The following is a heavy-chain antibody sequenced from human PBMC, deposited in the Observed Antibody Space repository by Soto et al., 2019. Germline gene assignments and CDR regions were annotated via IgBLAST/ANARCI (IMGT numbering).Heavy chain of an antibody. CDR2: INHSGST. D-gene: IGHD2-2*01. CDR1: GGSFSGYY. CDR3: ASPDLAIVVVLAARSFEY. J-gene: IGHJ4*02. Sequence: QVQLQQWGAGLLKPSETLYLTCAVYGGSFSGYYWSWIRQPPGKGLEWIGEINHSGSTNYNPSLKSRVTISGDASKNQFSLNRSSVNAADTAVYYCASPDLAIVVVLAARSFEYWGQGTLVTVSS. V-gene: IGHV4-34*01.